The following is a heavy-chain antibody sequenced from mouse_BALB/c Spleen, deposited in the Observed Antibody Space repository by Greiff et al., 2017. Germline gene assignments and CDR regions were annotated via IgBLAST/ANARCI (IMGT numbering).Heavy chain of an antibody. CDR1: GFTFSSFG. CDR2: ISSGSSTI. V-gene: IGHV5-17*02. J-gene: IGHJ3*01. Sequence: EVQGVESGGGLVQPGGSRKLSCAASGFTFSSFGMHWVRQAPEKGLEWVAYISSGSSTIYYADTVKGRFTISRDNPKNTLFLQMTSLRSEDTAMYYCARSGNYYGSAWFAYWGQGTLVTVSA. CDR3: ARSGNYYGSAWFAY. D-gene: IGHD1-1*01.